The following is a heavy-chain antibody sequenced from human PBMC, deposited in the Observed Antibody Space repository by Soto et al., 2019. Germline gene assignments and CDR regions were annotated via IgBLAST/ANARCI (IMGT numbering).Heavy chain of an antibody. D-gene: IGHD6-13*01. J-gene: IGHJ3*02. CDR3: TTTQYSSTWTDAFDI. CDR2: IKTKTDGGTT. CDR1: GFTFSNAW. V-gene: IGHV3-15*07. Sequence: GGSLRLSCAASGFTFSNAWMNWVRQAPGKGLEWVGRIKTKTDGGTTDYAAPVKGRFAISRDDSKNTLYLQMNSLKTEDTAVYYCTTTQYSSTWTDAFDIWGQGTMVTVSS.